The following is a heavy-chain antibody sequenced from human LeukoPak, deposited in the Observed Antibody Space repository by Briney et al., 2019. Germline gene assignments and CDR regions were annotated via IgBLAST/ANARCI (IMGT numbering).Heavy chain of an antibody. V-gene: IGHV3-7*05. J-gene: IGHJ4*02. CDR2: IKEDGSDK. CDR1: GFTFGSYW. CDR3: AREGYCGGDCFLY. D-gene: IGHD2-21*02. Sequence: GGSLRLSCAASGFTFGSYWMSWVRQAPGKGLEWLANIKEDGSDKNYMGSVKGRFTISRDNAKNSLFLQMNSLRAEDTAVYYCAREGYCGGDCFLYWGQGTLVTVSS.